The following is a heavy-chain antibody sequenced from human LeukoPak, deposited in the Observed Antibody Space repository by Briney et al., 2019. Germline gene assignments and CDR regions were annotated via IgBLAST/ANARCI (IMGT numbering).Heavy chain of an antibody. Sequence: GASVKVSCKASGYTFTSYYIHWVRQAPGQGLEWMGIINPSGGSTTYAQKFQGRVAMTGDTSTSRVYMEVSSLRSEDTAVYYCARTYSSSDEFDYWGQGTLVTVSS. CDR1: GYTFTSYY. CDR2: INPSGGST. V-gene: IGHV1-46*01. D-gene: IGHD6-13*01. J-gene: IGHJ4*02. CDR3: ARTYSSSDEFDY.